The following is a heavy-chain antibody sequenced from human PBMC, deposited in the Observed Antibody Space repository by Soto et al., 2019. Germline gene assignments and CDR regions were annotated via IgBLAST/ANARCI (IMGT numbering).Heavy chain of an antibody. J-gene: IGHJ6*03. CDR2: IYSGGST. V-gene: IGHV3-53*04. CDR3: ARARLPLEWLLSHYYMDV. CDR1: GFTVSSNY. Sequence: EVQLVESGGGLVQPGGSLRLSCAASGFTVSSNYMSWVRQAPGKGLEWVSVIYSGGSTYYADSVKGRFTISRHNSKNTLYLQMNSLRAEDTAVYYCARARLPLEWLLSHYYMDVWGKGTTVTVSS. D-gene: IGHD3-3*01.